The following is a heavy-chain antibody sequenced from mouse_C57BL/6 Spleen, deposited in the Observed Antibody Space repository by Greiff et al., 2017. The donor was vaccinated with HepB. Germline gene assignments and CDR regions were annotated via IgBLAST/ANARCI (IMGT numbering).Heavy chain of an antibody. V-gene: IGHV5-6*01. CDR1: GFTFSSYG. D-gene: IGHD1-1*01. CDR3: ARPYYYGSSYVRYAMDY. CDR2: ISSGGSYT. J-gene: IGHJ4*01. Sequence: EVKLVESGGDLVKPGGSLKLSCAASGFTFSSYGMSWVRQTPDKRLEWVATISSGGSYTYYPDSVKGRFTISRDNAKNTLYLQMSRLKSEDTAMYYCARPYYYGSSYVRYAMDYWGQGTSVTVSS.